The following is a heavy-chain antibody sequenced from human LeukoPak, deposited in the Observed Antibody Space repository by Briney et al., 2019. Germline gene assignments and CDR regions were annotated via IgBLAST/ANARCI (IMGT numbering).Heavy chain of an antibody. CDR2: INGDGSGT. D-gene: IGHD3-10*01. V-gene: IGHV3-74*01. J-gene: IGHJ4*02. CDR3: TRDFYGMDY. CDR1: GFTFTDYW. Sequence: PGGSLRLSCAASGFTFTDYWMHWVRHAPGKGLVWVSRINGDGSGTIYADSVKGRFTISRDNAKNTVYLQMNSLRAEDTAVYYCTRDFYGMDYWGQGTLVTVSA.